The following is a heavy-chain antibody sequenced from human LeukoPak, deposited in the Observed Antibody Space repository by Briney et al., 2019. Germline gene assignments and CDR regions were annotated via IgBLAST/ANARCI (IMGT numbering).Heavy chain of an antibody. D-gene: IGHD6-13*01. CDR1: GFTFRSYA. J-gene: IGHJ4*02. Sequence: PGGSLRLSCVASGFTFRSYAMAWVRQAPGKGLEWVSVIYSGGSTNYADSVKGRFTISRDNSKNTLYLQMNSLRAEDTAVYYCARDPPGQAAGGTRWGQGTLVTVSS. CDR2: IYSGGST. CDR3: ARDPPGQAAGGTR. V-gene: IGHV3-53*01.